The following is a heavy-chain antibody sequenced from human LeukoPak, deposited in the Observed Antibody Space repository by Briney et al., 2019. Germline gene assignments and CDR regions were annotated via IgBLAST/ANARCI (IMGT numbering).Heavy chain of an antibody. Sequence: PGGSLRLSCAASGFTFSSYSMNWVRQAPGKGLGWVSSISSSSSYIYYADSVKGRFTISRDNAKNSLYLQMNSLRAEDTAVYYCARDSGSYAFDIWGQGTMVTVSP. D-gene: IGHD1-26*01. CDR2: ISSSSSYI. CDR3: ARDSGSYAFDI. J-gene: IGHJ3*02. V-gene: IGHV3-21*01. CDR1: GFTFSSYS.